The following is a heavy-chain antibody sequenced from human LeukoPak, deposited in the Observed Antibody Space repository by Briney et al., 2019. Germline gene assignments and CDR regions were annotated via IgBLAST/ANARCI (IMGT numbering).Heavy chain of an antibody. CDR1: GFTFSSYW. D-gene: IGHD6-19*01. CDR3: ARGSPYSSGYDY. Sequence: GGSLRLSCAASGFTFSSYWMHWVRQAPGKGLVWVSRINSDGSSTSYADSVKGRFTISRDNAKNTLYLQMNSLRAEDTAVYYCARGSPYSSGYDYWGQGTLVTVSS. V-gene: IGHV3-74*01. CDR2: INSDGSST. J-gene: IGHJ4*02.